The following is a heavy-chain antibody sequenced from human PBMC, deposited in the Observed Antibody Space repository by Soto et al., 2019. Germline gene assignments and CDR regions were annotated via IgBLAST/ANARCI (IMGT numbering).Heavy chain of an antibody. J-gene: IGHJ4*02. CDR2: IYRTGST. D-gene: IGHD1-7*01. CDR1: GGSFTSNNC. Sequence: LSLPCAVSGGSFTSNNCWTWVRQPPGQGLEWIGEIYRTGSTDYNPSLKSRVTISLDKSENQFSLKVTSLTAADTAVYYCASRDPGTSVDYWGQGTLVTVSS. CDR3: ASRDPGTSVDY. V-gene: IGHV4-4*02.